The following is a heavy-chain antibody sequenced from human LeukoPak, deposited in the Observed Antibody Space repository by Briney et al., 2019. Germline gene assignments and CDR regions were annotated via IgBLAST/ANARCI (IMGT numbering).Heavy chain of an antibody. J-gene: IGHJ4*02. Sequence: SETLSLTCTVSGGSISGYYWSWIRQPPGKGLEWIGYIYYSGSTNYNTSLKSRVTISVDTSKNQFTLKLSSVTAADTAVYYCAKHRYSGSDRDYWGQGTLVTVSS. V-gene: IGHV4-59*08. CDR1: GGSISGYY. D-gene: IGHD1-26*01. CDR3: AKHRYSGSDRDY. CDR2: IYYSGST.